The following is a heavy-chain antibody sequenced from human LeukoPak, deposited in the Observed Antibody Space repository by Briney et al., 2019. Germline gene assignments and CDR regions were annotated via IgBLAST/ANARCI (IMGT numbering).Heavy chain of an antibody. Sequence: GGSLRLSCAASGFTFSSYSMNWVRQAPGKGLEWVSAISGSGGSTYYADSVKGRFTISRDNSKNTLYLQMNSLRAEDTAVYYCAKDRGDGYNFLSYFDYWGQGTLVTVSS. CDR1: GFTFSSYS. J-gene: IGHJ4*02. CDR3: AKDRGDGYNFLSYFDY. V-gene: IGHV3-23*01. CDR2: ISGSGGST. D-gene: IGHD5-24*01.